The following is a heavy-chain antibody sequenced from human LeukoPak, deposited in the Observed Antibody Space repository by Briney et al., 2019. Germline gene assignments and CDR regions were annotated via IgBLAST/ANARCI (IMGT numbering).Heavy chain of an antibody. CDR2: ISGSGGST. J-gene: IGHJ6*03. CDR1: GFTFSSYA. V-gene: IGHV3-23*01. CDR3: AKVGGTAMVYYYYYMDV. Sequence: GGSLRLSCAASGFTFSSYAMSWVRQAPGKGLEWVSAISGSGGSTYYADSVKGRFTISRDNSKNTLYLQMNSLRAEDTAVYYCAKVGGTAMVYYYYYMDVWGKGTTVTVSS. D-gene: IGHD5-18*01.